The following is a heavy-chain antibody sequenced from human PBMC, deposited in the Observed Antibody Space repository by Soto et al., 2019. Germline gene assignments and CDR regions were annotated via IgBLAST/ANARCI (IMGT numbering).Heavy chain of an antibody. Sequence: SETLSLTCTVSGGSINSGGYYWNWIRQHPGKGLEWIGFIYYSGTTYYNPSLKSRVTISVDTSKNQFSLKVTSVTAADTALYYCARDYFDSSDYTTNWFDPWGQGTLVTVSS. D-gene: IGHD3-22*01. J-gene: IGHJ5*02. V-gene: IGHV4-31*03. CDR3: ARDYFDSSDYTTNWFDP. CDR1: GGSINSGGYY. CDR2: IYYSGTT.